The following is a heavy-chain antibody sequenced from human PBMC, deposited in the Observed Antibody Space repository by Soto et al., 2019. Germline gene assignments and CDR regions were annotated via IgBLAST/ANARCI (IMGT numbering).Heavy chain of an antibody. CDR1: GGSISSSSYY. V-gene: IGHV4-39*01. CDR2: IYYSGST. J-gene: IGHJ5*02. D-gene: IGHD2-15*01. CDR3: ARQGLYCSGGSCYSGKRVRPNWFDP. Sequence: QLQLQESGPGLVKPSETLSLTCTVSGGSISSSSYYWGWIRQPPGKGLEWIGSIYYSGSTYYNPSVNRRVTISVVTSKNQFSPKLSSVTAADTAVYYCARQGLYCSGGSCYSGKRVRPNWFDPWGQGTLVTVSS.